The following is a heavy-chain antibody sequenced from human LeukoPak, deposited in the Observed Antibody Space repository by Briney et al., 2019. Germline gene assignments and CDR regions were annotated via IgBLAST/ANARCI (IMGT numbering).Heavy chain of an antibody. CDR1: GYSISSGYY. Sequence: KTSETLSLTCTVSGYSISSGYYWGWIRQPPGKGLEWIGSIYHSGSTYYNPSLKSRVTISVDTSKNQFSLKLSSVTAADTAVYYCARHDYGGNPFDYWGQGTLVTVSS. V-gene: IGHV4-38-2*02. CDR2: IYHSGST. J-gene: IGHJ4*02. CDR3: ARHDYGGNPFDY. D-gene: IGHD4-23*01.